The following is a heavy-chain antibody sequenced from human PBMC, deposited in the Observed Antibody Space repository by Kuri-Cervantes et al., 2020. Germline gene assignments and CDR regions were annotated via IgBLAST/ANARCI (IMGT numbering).Heavy chain of an antibody. V-gene: IGHV3-48*02. CDR1: GFTFSSYS. J-gene: IGHJ3*02. D-gene: IGHD3-22*01. CDR2: ISSSSSTI. Sequence: GGSLRLSCAASGFTFSSYSMNWVRQAPGKGLEWVSYISSSSSTIYYADSVKGRLTISRDNAKNSLYLQMNSLRDEDTAVYYCASKRIPHSGYWVHDAFDIWGQGTMVTVSS. CDR3: ASKRIPHSGYWVHDAFDI.